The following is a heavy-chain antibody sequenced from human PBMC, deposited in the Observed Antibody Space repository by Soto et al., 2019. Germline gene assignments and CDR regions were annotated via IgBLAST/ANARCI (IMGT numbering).Heavy chain of an antibody. V-gene: IGHV3-66*01. CDR3: ATTPYDHDAFDN. D-gene: IGHD5-12*01. Sequence: EVQLLESGGGVVPPGGSLRVSCSGFTSRSNSINWVRQAPWKTLEWVSIFYSSGSSFYADSVQGRFTISRDISTNTLDLQMDSLRVDDTAVYYCATTPYDHDAFDNWGQGTVVTVSS. CDR1: GFTSRSNS. CDR2: FYSSGSS. J-gene: IGHJ3*02.